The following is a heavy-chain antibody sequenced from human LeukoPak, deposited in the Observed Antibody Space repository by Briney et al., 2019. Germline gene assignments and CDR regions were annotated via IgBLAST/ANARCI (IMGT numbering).Heavy chain of an antibody. V-gene: IGHV3-7*01. J-gene: IGHJ4*02. CDR1: GFTFSSYW. CDR2: INLDGSEK. D-gene: IGHD1/OR15-1a*01. CDR3: AREGTRGLFDS. Sequence: GGSLRLSCAASGFTFSSYWMSWVRQAPGKGLEWVADINLDGSEKYYVDSVKGRFTISRDNAKNSLNLHMNSLRAEDTAVYYCAREGTRGLFDSWGQGTLVTAPS.